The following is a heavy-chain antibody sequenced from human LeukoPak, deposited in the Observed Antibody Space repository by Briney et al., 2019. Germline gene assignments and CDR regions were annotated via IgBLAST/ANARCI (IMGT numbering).Heavy chain of an antibody. CDR1: GFTFSSYA. J-gene: IGHJ4*02. D-gene: IGHD3-10*01. CDR3: VKATSYGSGGPY. Sequence: GRSLRLSCSASGFTFSSYAMHWVRQAPGKWLEYVSASSSNGGCTYYADSVKGRFTISRDNSKNTLYLQMSSLRAEDTAVYYCVKATSYGSGGPYWGQGTLVTVSS. CDR2: SSSNGGCT. V-gene: IGHV3-64D*06.